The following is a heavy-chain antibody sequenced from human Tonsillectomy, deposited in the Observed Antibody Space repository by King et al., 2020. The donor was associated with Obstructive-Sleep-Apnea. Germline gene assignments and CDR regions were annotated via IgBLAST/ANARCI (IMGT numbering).Heavy chain of an antibody. J-gene: IGHJ4*02. Sequence: HVQLQESGPGLVKPSGTLSLTCAVSGGSISSTNWWSWVRQPPGKGLEWIGEIYHSGSTNYNPSLKNRVTISIDKSENQFSLKLTPMTAADTAVYYCASGNSTSPGYWGQGTLVTVSS. V-gene: IGHV4-4*02. CDR1: GGSISSTNW. CDR2: IYHSGST. CDR3: ASGNSTSPGY. D-gene: IGHD2/OR15-2a*01.